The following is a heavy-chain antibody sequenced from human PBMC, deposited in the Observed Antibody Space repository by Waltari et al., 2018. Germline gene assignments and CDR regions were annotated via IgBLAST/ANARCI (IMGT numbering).Heavy chain of an antibody. D-gene: IGHD3-3*01. CDR3: ARDRSGYFMD. Sequence: QVQLQESGPGLVKPSETLSLTCAVSGYSISSGYSWGWIRQPPGKGLECIGNIYNTGSTYYNPSLESRVTISVDTSKNQFSLKLSSVTAADTAVYYCARDRSGYFMDWGQGSLVTVSS. CDR2: IYNTGST. J-gene: IGHJ4*02. V-gene: IGHV4-38-2*01. CDR1: GYSISSGYS.